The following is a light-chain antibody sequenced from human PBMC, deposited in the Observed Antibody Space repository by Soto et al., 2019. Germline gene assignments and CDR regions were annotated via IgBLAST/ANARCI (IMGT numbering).Light chain of an antibody. CDR2: GAS. V-gene: IGKV3-15*01. CDR1: QSVSSN. CDR3: QQYNNWPG. J-gene: IGKJ3*01. Sequence: EIVMTQSPATLSVSPGERATLSCRASQSVSSNLAWYQQKPGQAPRLLIYGASTRATGIPARFSGSGTGTEFTLTISSLQSEDFAVYYCQQYNNWPGFGPGTKVDI.